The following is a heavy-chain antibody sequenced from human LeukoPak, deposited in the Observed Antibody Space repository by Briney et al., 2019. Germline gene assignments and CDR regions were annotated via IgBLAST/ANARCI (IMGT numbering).Heavy chain of an antibody. Sequence: PGGSLRLSCAASGFTFSDYYMSWIRQAPGKGLEWVSYISSSGSTIYYADSVKGRFTISRDNAKNSLYLQMNSLRAEDTAVCYCARDGDFTVGIDYYYYYGMDVWGQGTTVTVSS. V-gene: IGHV3-11*01. CDR3: ARDGDFTVGIDYYYYYGMDV. J-gene: IGHJ6*02. CDR2: ISSSGSTI. CDR1: GFTFSDYY. D-gene: IGHD4-11*01.